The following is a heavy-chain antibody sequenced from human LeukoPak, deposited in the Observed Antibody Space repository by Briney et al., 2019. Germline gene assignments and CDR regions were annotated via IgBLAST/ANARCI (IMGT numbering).Heavy chain of an antibody. V-gene: IGHV1-69*04. J-gene: IGHJ4*02. CDR2: IIPILGIA. Sequence: SVKVSCKASGGTFSSYAISWVRQAPGQGLEWMGRIIPILGIANYAQKFQGRVTITADKSTSTAYMELSSLRSEDTAVYYCARGGYCSGGSCYIVWGQGTLVAVSS. CDR3: ARGGYCSGGSCYIV. CDR1: GGTFSSYA. D-gene: IGHD2-15*01.